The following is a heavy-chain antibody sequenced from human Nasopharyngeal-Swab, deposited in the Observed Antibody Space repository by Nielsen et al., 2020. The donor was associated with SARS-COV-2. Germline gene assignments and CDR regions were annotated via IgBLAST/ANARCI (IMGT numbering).Heavy chain of an antibody. V-gene: IGHV4-59*01. CDR2: IYYSGST. D-gene: IGHD3-3*01. Sequence: RQAPGKGLEWIGYIYYSGSTNYNPSLKSRVTISVDTSKNQFSLKLSSVTAADTAVYYCARGGRGIFGVVSNFDYWGQGTLVTVSS. CDR3: ARGGRGIFGVVSNFDY. J-gene: IGHJ4*02.